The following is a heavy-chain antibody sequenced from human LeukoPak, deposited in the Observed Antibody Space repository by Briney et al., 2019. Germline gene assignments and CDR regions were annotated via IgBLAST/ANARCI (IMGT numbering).Heavy chain of an antibody. J-gene: IGHJ4*02. CDR1: GGSFSGYY. CDR3: ARRRTVVTRNFDY. CDR2: INHSRST. D-gene: IGHD4-23*01. Sequence: SETLSLTCAVYGGSFSGYYWSWLRQPPGKGLEWIGEINHSRSTNYNPSLKSRVTISVDTSKNQFSLKLSSVTAADTAVYYRARRRTVVTRNFDYWGQGTLVTVSS. V-gene: IGHV4-34*01.